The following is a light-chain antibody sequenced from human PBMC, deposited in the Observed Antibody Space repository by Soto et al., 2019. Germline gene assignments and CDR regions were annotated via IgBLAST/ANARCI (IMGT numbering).Light chain of an antibody. Sequence: QAALTQPASVSGSPGQSITISCPGTSSDVGGFNYVSSFQQHQGKTPKLLIYDVINRPSGVSHRFSGSKSGNMASLTISGLQAEDEADYYCTSYTSSSTYVFGTGTKATVL. CDR3: TSYTSSSTYV. J-gene: IGLJ1*01. CDR1: SSDVGGFNY. CDR2: DVI. V-gene: IGLV2-14*01.